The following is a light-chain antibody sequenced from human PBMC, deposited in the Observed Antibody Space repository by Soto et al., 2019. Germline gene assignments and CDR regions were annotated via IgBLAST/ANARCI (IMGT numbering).Light chain of an antibody. CDR3: QQYGSSPPYT. CDR2: GSS. V-gene: IGKV3-20*01. CDR1: QSVSSSY. J-gene: IGKJ2*01. Sequence: EIVLTQSPGILSLSPGERATLSCRASQSVSSSYLAWYQQKPGQAPRLLIYGSSNRATGIPDRFSASGSKTDLTLTISRLEPEGFAGYYCQQYGSSPPYTFGQGTKLEIK.